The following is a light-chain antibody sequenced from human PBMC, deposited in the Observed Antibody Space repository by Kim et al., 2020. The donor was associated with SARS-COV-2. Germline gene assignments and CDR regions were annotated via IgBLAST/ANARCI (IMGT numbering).Light chain of an antibody. CDR2: RNN. CDR3: SAWDSSLNAWV. V-gene: IGLV10-54*04. CDR1: NNNVGNKG. J-gene: IGLJ3*02. Sequence: QPATLTCNGNNNNVGNKGAAWLQQHQGHPPKLLSYRNNNRPSGISERFSASRSGDTASLTITGLQPEDETDYYCSAWDSSLNAWVFGGGTQLTVL.